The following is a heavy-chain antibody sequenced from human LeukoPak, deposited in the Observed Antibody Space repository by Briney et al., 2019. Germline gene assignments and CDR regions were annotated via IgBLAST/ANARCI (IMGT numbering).Heavy chain of an antibody. Sequence: GGSLRPSCAASGFTFSSYAMSWVRQAPGKGLQWVSAISGSGDSTYYADSVKGRFTISRDNSKNTLYLQMNSLRAEDTAVYSCAKQRGLGIAAASNYWGQGTLVTVSS. J-gene: IGHJ4*02. V-gene: IGHV3-23*01. D-gene: IGHD6-13*01. CDR1: GFTFSSYA. CDR3: AKQRGLGIAAASNY. CDR2: ISGSGDST.